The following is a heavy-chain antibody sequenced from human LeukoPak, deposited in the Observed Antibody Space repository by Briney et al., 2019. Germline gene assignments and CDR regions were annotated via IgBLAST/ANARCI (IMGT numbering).Heavy chain of an antibody. D-gene: IGHD3-22*01. J-gene: IGHJ4*02. CDR1: GFIVSDNY. Sequence: PGGSLRLSCAASGFIVSDNYMSWVRQAPGKGLEWVSLIYSGGSTNYADSVKGRFTISRDNSKNTLYLQMNSLRAEDTAIYYCARNGDDSSDYYYFDYWGQGTLVTVSS. CDR3: ARNGDDSSDYYYFDY. V-gene: IGHV3-53*01. CDR2: IYSGGST.